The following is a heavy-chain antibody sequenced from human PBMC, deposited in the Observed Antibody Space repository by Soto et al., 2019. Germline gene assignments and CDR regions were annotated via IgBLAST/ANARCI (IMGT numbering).Heavy chain of an antibody. V-gene: IGHV1-2*04. D-gene: IGHD2-21*02. Sequence: GASVKVSCKASGYTFTGYYMHWVRQAPGQGLEWMGWINPNSGGTNYAQKFQGWVTMTRDTSISTAYMELSRLRSDDTAVYYCARGNRGGNSAYYYGMDVWGQGTTVTVSS. CDR3: ARGNRGGNSAYYYGMDV. CDR1: GYTFTGYY. CDR2: INPNSGGT. J-gene: IGHJ6*02.